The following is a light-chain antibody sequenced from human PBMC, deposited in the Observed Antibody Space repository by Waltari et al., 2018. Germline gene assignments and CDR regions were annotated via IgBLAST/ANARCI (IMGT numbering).Light chain of an antibody. CDR2: RNN. J-gene: IGLJ2*01. Sequence: QSVLTPPPSASGPPGQRVTISCSGSSSNIGSNSVYWYQQLPGTTPKLLIYRNNQRPSGVPDRFSGSKSGTSASLAISGLRSEDEADYYCAAWDDSLSGPVFGGGTKLTVL. CDR3: AAWDDSLSGPV. CDR1: SSNIGSNS. V-gene: IGLV1-47*01.